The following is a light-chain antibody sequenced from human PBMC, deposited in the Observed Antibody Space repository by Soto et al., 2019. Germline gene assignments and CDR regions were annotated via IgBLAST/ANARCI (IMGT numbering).Light chain of an antibody. CDR1: QSVLYSSNNKNY. CDR2: WAS. J-gene: IGKJ1*01. Sequence: DIVMTQSPDSLAVSLVERATINCKSSQSVLYSSNNKNYLAWYQQKPGQPPKLLIYWASTRESGVPDRFSGSGSWTDFTLTISSLQAEDVAAYYCQQHYSTPQTFCQGTKVEIK. V-gene: IGKV4-1*01. CDR3: QQHYSTPQT.